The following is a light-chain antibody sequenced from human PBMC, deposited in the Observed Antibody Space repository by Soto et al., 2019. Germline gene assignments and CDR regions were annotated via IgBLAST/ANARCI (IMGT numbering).Light chain of an antibody. J-gene: IGKJ2*01. CDR3: QSSYNIPYT. CDR1: QTIGSS. V-gene: IGKV1-39*01. Sequence: DIQMTQSPSSLSASVGDRVTITCRASQTIGSSLNWYQQKPGKAPNLLIYAASSLQSGVPSRFSGSGSGTDFTLTISTLQPEDFANYYCQSSYNIPYTFGQGNKLEIK. CDR2: AAS.